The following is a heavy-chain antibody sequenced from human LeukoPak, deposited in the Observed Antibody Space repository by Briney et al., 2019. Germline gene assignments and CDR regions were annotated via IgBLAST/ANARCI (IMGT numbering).Heavy chain of an antibody. D-gene: IGHD2-21*01. CDR2: IYHSGST. CDR3: ASGSIVEAGNLDY. J-gene: IGHJ4*02. Sequence: PSETLSLTCTVSGGSISSGGYYWSWIRQPPGKGLEWIGYIYHSGSTYYNPSLKSRVTISVDRSKNQFSLKLSSVTAADTAVYYCASGSIVEAGNLDYWGQGTLVTVSS. V-gene: IGHV4-30-2*02. CDR1: GGSISSGGYY.